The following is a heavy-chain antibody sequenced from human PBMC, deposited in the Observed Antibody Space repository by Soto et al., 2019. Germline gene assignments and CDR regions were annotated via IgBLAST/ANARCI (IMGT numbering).Heavy chain of an antibody. Sequence: EVQLVESGGGLVQPGGSLRLSCAASGFTFSSYSMNWVRQAPGKGLEWVSYISSSSSTIYYADSVKGRFTISRDNAKNSLYLQMNSLRAEDTAVYYCASLGYDYIWGSYREPFDYWGQGTLVTVSS. J-gene: IGHJ4*02. CDR1: GFTFSSYS. V-gene: IGHV3-48*01. CDR2: ISSSSSTI. D-gene: IGHD3-16*02. CDR3: ASLGYDYIWGSYREPFDY.